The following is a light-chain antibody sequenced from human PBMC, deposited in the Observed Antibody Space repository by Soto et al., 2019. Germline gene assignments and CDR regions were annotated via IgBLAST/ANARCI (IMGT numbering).Light chain of an antibody. J-gene: IGKJ1*01. CDR3: QQYYTYWHM. CDR1: QSISDY. Sequence: DIQMTQPPSTLSASVGDRVIITCRASQSISDYLAWYQQKPGKALKLLIYDASNLESGVPSTFSGSGSGTEFTLTISSLQPDDFATYYCQQYYTYWHMFGQGTKVDIK. V-gene: IGKV1-5*01. CDR2: DAS.